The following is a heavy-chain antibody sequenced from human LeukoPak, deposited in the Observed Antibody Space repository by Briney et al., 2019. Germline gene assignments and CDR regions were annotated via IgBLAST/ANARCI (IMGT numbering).Heavy chain of an antibody. J-gene: IGHJ3*02. CDR3: ARDGTYFDI. Sequence: GGSLRLSCAASGFTFRSHGMHWVRQAPGKGLEWVAVIWYDGGDKYYADSVKGRFTISRDNSKNTLYLQMNSLRADDTAVYYCARDGTYFDIWGQGTMVTVSS. V-gene: IGHV3-33*01. D-gene: IGHD1-7*01. CDR1: GFTFRSHG. CDR2: IWYDGGDK.